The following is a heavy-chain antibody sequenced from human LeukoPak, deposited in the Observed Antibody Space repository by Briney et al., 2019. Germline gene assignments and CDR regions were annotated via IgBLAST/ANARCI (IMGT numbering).Heavy chain of an antibody. D-gene: IGHD3-10*01. V-gene: IGHV5-51*01. CDR1: GYIFTNNW. J-gene: IGHJ4*02. Sequence: GESLKISCKGSGYIFTNNWIGWVRQMPGKGLEWMGIIYPGDSDTRYSPSFEGQVTISVDKSISTAYPQWSSLKASDTAMYYCARQTRDGSGSRGYSFDFWGQGTLVTVSS. CDR2: IYPGDSDT. CDR3: ARQTRDGSGSRGYSFDF.